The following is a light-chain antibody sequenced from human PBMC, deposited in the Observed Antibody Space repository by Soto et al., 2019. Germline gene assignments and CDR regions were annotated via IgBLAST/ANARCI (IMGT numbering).Light chain of an antibody. CDR3: QQYGSSPIT. Sequence: ESVLTQSPATLSLSPGERATLSCRASPSVSNSLAWYQHKPGQAPRLLIYGASSRATGIPDRFSGSGSGTDFTLTISRLEPEDFAVYYCQQYGSSPITFGQGTRLEI. J-gene: IGKJ5*01. CDR1: PSVSNS. V-gene: IGKV3-20*01. CDR2: GAS.